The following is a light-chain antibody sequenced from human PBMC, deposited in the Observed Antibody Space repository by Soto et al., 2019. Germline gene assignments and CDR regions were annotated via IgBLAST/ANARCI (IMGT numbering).Light chain of an antibody. J-gene: IGKJ1*01. CDR3: QRSYSTPRT. Sequence: DIQMTQSPSSLSASVGDRVTISCRASQSISSYLNWYQQKPGKAPKLLIYAASSLQSGVPSRFSGGGSGTDFTLTTTSLQREDFETYYLQRSYSTPRTFGQGTKVEIK. V-gene: IGKV1-39*01. CDR1: QSISSY. CDR2: AAS.